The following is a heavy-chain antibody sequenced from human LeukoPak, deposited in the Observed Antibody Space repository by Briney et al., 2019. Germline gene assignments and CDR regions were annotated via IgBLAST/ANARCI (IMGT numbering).Heavy chain of an antibody. CDR1: GFTFSSYS. J-gene: IGHJ3*02. CDR3: AKDYYDILTVGQNSDAFDI. Sequence: PGGSLRLSCAASGFTFSSYSMNWVRQAPGKGLEWVSSISSSSSYIYYADSVKGRFTISRDNAKNSLYLQMNSLRAEDTAVYYCAKDYYDILTVGQNSDAFDIWGQGTMVTVSS. D-gene: IGHD3-9*01. CDR2: ISSSSSYI. V-gene: IGHV3-21*01.